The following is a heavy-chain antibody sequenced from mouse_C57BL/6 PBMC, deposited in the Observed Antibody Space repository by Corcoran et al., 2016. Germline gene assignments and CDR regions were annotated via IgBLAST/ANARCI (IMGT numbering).Heavy chain of an antibody. CDR3: ARRRYYGCHDY. V-gene: IGHV1-75*01. Sequence: QVQLEKSGAEQGEIGAAENISCKAPGYTVPDYYRDWVKQRTGQGFEWMGWIFPGSGSTYYNEKFKGKDTLTEDKSSSTAYMLLSSLTSEDSAVYFCARRRYYGCHDYWGQGTTLTVSS. CDR2: IFPGSGST. CDR1: GYTVPDYY. J-gene: IGHJ2*01. D-gene: IGHD1-1*01.